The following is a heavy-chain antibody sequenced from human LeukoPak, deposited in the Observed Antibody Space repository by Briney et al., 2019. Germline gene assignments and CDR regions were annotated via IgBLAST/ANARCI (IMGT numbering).Heavy chain of an antibody. CDR1: GGSISSGGYY. CDR3: ARDPVPGYYYDSSGFDY. J-gene: IGHJ4*02. Sequence: SETLSLTCTVSGGSISSGGYYWSWIRQHPGKGLEWIGYIYYSGSTYYNPSLKSRVTISVDTSKNQFSLKLSSLTAADTAVYYCARDPVPGYYYDSSGFDYWGQGTLVTVSS. D-gene: IGHD3-22*01. V-gene: IGHV4-31*03. CDR2: IYYSGST.